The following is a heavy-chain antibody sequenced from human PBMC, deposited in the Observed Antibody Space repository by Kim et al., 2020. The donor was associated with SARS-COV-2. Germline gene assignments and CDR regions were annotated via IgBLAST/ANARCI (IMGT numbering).Heavy chain of an antibody. V-gene: IGHV5-51*01. CDR3: TTTDDSYSSGSFDY. J-gene: IGHJ4*02. CDR1: GYSFTSYW. D-gene: IGHD6-19*01. CDR2: IYPGDSET. Sequence: GESLKISCKGSGYSFTSYWIGWVRQMPGKGLEWMGIIYPGDSETRYSPSFQGQVTISADKSISTAYLQWSSLKASDTAMYYCTTTDDSYSSGSFDYWGQGTLVTVSS.